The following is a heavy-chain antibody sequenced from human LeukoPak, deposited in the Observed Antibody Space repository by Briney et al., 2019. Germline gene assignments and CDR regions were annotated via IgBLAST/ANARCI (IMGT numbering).Heavy chain of an antibody. D-gene: IGHD6-13*01. CDR2: INWNGGST. J-gene: IGHJ4*02. CDR3: ASQPVAAAGIFDY. CDR1: GFTFDDYG. V-gene: IGHV3-20*04. Sequence: SGGSLRLSCAASGFTFDDYGMSWVRQAPGKGLEWVSGINWNGGSTGYADSVKGRFTISRDNAKNSLYLQMNSLRAEDTAVYYCASQPVAAAGIFDYWGQGTLVTVSS.